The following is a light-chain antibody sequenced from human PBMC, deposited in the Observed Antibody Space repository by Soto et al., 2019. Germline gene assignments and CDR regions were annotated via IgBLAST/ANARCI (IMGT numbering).Light chain of an antibody. CDR2: GAS. CDR1: QSVNSN. CDR3: QQYNNWPPMYT. J-gene: IGKJ2*01. Sequence: IVMTQSPATLSVSPGERATLSCRASQSVNSNLAWYQQKPGQAPRLLIYGASTRATGIPARFSGSGSGTEFTLTISSLQSADFALYYCQQYNNWPPMYTFGQGTKLQIK. V-gene: IGKV3-15*01.